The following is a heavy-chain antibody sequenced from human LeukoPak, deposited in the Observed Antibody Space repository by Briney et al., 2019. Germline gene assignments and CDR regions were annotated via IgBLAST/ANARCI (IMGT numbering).Heavy chain of an antibody. CDR2: TYPDDSDT. Sequence: GESLKISCKASGYNFADHWIAWVRQTPGKGLEWMGITYPDDSDTKNSPSFEGQVTVSVDKSTNTAYLRWSSLKASDTAVYYCARRLLEASDTMLWGPADAFDIWGQGTTVTVSS. CDR3: ARRLLEASDTMLWGPADAFDI. D-gene: IGHD2-2*01. J-gene: IGHJ3*02. V-gene: IGHV5-51*01. CDR1: GYNFADHW.